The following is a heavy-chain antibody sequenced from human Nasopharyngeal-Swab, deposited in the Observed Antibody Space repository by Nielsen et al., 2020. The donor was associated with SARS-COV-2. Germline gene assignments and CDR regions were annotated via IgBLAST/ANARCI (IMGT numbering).Heavy chain of an antibody. CDR1: GFSFSDHY. CDR2: IRNKANSYTT. V-gene: IGHV3-72*01. CDR3: TRMNIRYYNDY. Sequence: GESLEISCEASGFSFSDHYMDWVRQAPGKGLEWVGRIRNKANSYTTEYAASVKGRFIISRDESKNSLYLQMNSLKTEDTAVYYCTRMNIRYYNDYWGQGMLVTVSS. D-gene: IGHD2/OR15-2a*01. J-gene: IGHJ4*02.